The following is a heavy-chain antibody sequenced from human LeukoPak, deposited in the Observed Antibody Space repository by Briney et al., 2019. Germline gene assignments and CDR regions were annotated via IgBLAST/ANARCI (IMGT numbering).Heavy chain of an antibody. D-gene: IGHD2-2*01. Sequence: SETLSLTCTVSGASINSYYWSWIRQPPGKGLEWIGYIYYSGSTNYNPSLKSRVTISVDTSKNQFSLKLSSVTAADTAVYYCARGRNIVVVPAAYRRPSDAFDIWGQGTMVTVSS. CDR3: ARGRNIVVVPAAYRRPSDAFDI. J-gene: IGHJ3*02. V-gene: IGHV4-59*01. CDR1: GASINSYY. CDR2: IYYSGST.